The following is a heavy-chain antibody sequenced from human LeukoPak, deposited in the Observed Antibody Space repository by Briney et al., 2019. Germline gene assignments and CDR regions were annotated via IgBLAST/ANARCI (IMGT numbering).Heavy chain of an antibody. Sequence: ASVKVSCKASGYTFTGYYIHWVRQAPGQGLEWMGWINPNSGDTNYAQKFQGRVTMTRDTSISTAYMELSRLRSDDTAVYYCARESAAAPIDYWGQGTLVTVSS. J-gene: IGHJ4*02. V-gene: IGHV1-2*02. CDR3: ARESAAAPIDY. CDR1: GYTFTGYY. CDR2: INPNSGDT. D-gene: IGHD6-13*01.